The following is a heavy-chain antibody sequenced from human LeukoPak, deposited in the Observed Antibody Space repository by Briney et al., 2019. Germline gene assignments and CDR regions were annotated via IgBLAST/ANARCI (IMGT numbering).Heavy chain of an antibody. CDR1: GFTFSNAW. V-gene: IGHV3-15*01. CDR3: VYETHSSGYYPIDY. Sequence: PGGSLRLSCAASGFTFSNAWMSWVRQAPGKGLEWVGRIKSKTDGGTTDYAAPVKGRFTISRDDSKNTLYLQVNSLKTEDTAVYYCVYETHSSGYYPIDYWGQGTLVTVSS. J-gene: IGHJ4*02. D-gene: IGHD3-22*01. CDR2: IKSKTDGGTT.